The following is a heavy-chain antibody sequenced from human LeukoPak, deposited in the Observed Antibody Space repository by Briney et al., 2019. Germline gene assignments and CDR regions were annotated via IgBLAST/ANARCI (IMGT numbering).Heavy chain of an antibody. CDR3: ARRYGSGSSGTFDY. J-gene: IGHJ4*02. Sequence: SETLSLTCTVSGYSISSDYYWAWIRQPPGKGLEWIAYIYYSGSTNYNPSLKSRVTISVDTSKNQFSLKLSSVTAADTAVYYCARRYGSGSSGTFDYWGQGTLVTVSS. D-gene: IGHD3-10*01. CDR2: IYYSGST. V-gene: IGHV4-59*01. CDR1: GYSISSDYY.